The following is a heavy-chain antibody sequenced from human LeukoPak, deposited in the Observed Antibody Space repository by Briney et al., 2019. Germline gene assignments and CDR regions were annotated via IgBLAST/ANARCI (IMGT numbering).Heavy chain of an antibody. CDR2: IVVGSGNT. Sequence: SVKVSCKASGFTFTSSAMQWVRQARGQRLEWIGWIVVGSGNTNYAQKFQGRVTMTRDTSTSTVYMELSSLRSEDTAVYYCARDEEIVYYDSSGYSIHWGQGTLVTVSS. CDR1: GFTFTSSA. D-gene: IGHD3-22*01. J-gene: IGHJ4*02. V-gene: IGHV1-58*02. CDR3: ARDEEIVYYDSSGYSIH.